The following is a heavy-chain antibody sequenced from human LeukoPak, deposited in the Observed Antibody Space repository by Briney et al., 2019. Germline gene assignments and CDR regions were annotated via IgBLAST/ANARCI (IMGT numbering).Heavy chain of an antibody. V-gene: IGHV1-18*01. J-gene: IGHJ5*02. CDR1: GYTLSSYG. D-gene: IGHD6-13*01. Sequence: ASVKVSCKASGYTLSSYGISWVRPAPGQGLESMGWISAYNGKTKYAQKLQDNVTMTTEASTSTAYMELRSLRSDGSAVYYCARARQQLVWANWFDPWGQGTLVTVSS. CDR2: ISAYNGKT. CDR3: ARARQQLVWANWFDP.